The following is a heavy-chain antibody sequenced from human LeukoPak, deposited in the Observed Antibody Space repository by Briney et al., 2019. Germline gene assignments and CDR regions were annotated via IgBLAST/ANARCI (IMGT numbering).Heavy chain of an antibody. CDR2: INPSGGSR. J-gene: IGHJ4*02. CDR1: GYTFTSYY. Sequence: ASVKVSCKASGYTFTSYYMHWVRQAPGQGLEWMGIINPSGGSRSYAQKFQGRVTMTRDTSTSTVYMELSSLRSEDTAVYYCARYSTVKTLDYWGQGTLVTVSS. CDR3: ARYSTVKTLDY. D-gene: IGHD4-11*01. V-gene: IGHV1-46*01.